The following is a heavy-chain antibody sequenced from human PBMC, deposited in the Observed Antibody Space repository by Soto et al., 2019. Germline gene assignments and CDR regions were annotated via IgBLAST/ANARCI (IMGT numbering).Heavy chain of an antibody. Sequence: SETLSLTCNMSGDSYSISTYSWGWIRQPPGKALQWIGFIYQSGVTSYNPSLASRVSISLDRSNNQCSLKLKSVTAADTAVYFCAGMPYTSGLRFDPWGPGTLVTVSS. CDR2: IYQSGVT. V-gene: IGHV4-30-2*01. CDR1: GDSYSISTYS. CDR3: AGMPYTSGLRFDP. D-gene: IGHD6-19*01. J-gene: IGHJ5*02.